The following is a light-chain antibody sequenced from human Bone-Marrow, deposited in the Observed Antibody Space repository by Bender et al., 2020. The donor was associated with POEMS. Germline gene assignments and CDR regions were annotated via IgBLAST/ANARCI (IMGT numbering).Light chain of an antibody. V-gene: IGLV3-1*01. Sequence: SYELTQPPSVSVSPGQTASITCSGDKLEDKYACWYQQKPGQSPVMLMYQDKKRPSGIPERFSGSNSGNTATLTITRVEAGDEADYYCQVWDSSSDRPIFGGGTKLTVL. CDR2: QDK. CDR3: QVWDSSSDRPI. J-gene: IGLJ2*01. CDR1: KLEDKY.